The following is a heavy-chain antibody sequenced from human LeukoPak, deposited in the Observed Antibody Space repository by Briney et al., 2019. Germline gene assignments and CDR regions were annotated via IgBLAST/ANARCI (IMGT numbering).Heavy chain of an antibody. J-gene: IGHJ5*02. Sequence: SGGSLRLSCAASGFTFSSCGMSWVRQSPGKGLEWVSAITGSGGSTYYADSVKGRFTISRDNAKNSLYLQMNSLRAEDTALYHCARVAGFGVPNWFDPWGQGTLVTVSS. CDR1: GFTFSSCG. CDR3: ARVAGFGVPNWFDP. V-gene: IGHV3-23*01. CDR2: ITGSGGST. D-gene: IGHD3-10*01.